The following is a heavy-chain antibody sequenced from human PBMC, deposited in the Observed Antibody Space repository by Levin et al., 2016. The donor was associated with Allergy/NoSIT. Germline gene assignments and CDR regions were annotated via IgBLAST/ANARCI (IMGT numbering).Heavy chain of an antibody. D-gene: IGHD2-21*01. CDR3: ARSRLPRVYFDY. J-gene: IGHJ4*02. Sequence: WVRQAPGQGLEWMGWINPNSGGTNYAQKFQGRVTMTRDTSISTAYMELSRLRSDDTAVYYCARSRLPRVYFDYWGQGTLVTVSS. CDR2: INPNSGGT. V-gene: IGHV1-2*02.